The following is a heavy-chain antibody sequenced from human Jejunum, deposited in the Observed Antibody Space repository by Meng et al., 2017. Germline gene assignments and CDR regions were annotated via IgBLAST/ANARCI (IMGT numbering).Heavy chain of an antibody. CDR2: VKTRREGGRT. J-gene: IGHJ4*02. Sequence: GGSLRLSCAASGFIFSDVWMNWVRQVPGKGLEWVGRVKTRREGGRTDAAPERGRFSISRDDSKNTLYLQMNNLRSEDTAVYYCTSRLVTTNDNWGQGTLVTVSS. V-gene: IGHV3-15*01. D-gene: IGHD1-1*01. CDR3: TSRLVTTNDN. CDR1: GFIFSDVW.